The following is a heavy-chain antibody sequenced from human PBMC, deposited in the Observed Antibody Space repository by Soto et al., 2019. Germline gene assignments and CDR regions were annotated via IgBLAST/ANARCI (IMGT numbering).Heavy chain of an antibody. Sequence: PLETLSLTCTVSGGSISSSSYYWGWIRQPPGKGLEWIGSIYYSGSTYYNPSLKSRVTISVDTSKNQFSLKLSSVTAADTAVYYCASTPAYSSSGSYYMDVWGKGTTVTVSS. CDR1: GGSISSSSYY. CDR2: IYYSGST. J-gene: IGHJ6*03. D-gene: IGHD6-6*01. CDR3: ASTPAYSSSGSYYMDV. V-gene: IGHV4-39*01.